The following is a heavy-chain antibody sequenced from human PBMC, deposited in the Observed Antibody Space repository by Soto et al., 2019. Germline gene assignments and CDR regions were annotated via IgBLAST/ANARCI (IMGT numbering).Heavy chain of an antibody. J-gene: IGHJ4*02. V-gene: IGHV1-18*01. CDR3: ARGRYGEY. D-gene: IGHD3-10*01. CDR1: GYAFTTYG. CDR2: ISAHNGNT. Sequence: QVHLVQSGAEVKKPGASVKVSCKGSGYAFTTYGITWVRQAPGQGLEWMGWISAHNGNTNYAQKLQGGVTVTRDTSTSTAYMVLSILSSDDTAVKYCARGRYGEYWGQGALVTVSS.